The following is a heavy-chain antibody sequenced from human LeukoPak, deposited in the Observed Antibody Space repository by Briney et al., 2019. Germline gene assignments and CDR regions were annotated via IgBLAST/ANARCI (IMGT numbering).Heavy chain of an antibody. Sequence: NPSETLSLTCAVYGGSFSGYYWSWIRQPPGKGLEWIGEINHSGSTNYNPSLKSRVTMSVDTSKNQFSLKLSSVTAADTAVYYCAGPWAYGDYVWGQGTLLTVSS. V-gene: IGHV4-34*01. CDR3: AGPWAYGDYV. CDR1: GGSFSGYY. D-gene: IGHD4-17*01. J-gene: IGHJ4*02. CDR2: INHSGST.